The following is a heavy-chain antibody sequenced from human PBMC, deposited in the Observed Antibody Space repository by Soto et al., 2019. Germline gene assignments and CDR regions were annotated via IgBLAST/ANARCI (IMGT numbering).Heavy chain of an antibody. CDR2: INHSGST. J-gene: IGHJ4*02. Sequence: QVQLQQWGAGLLKPSETLSLTCAVYGGSFSGYYWSWIRQPPGKGLEWIGEINHSGSTNYNPSLTSRVTISVDTSKNQFSLKLSSVTAADTAVYYCARVEQQLVPYWGQGTLVTVSS. D-gene: IGHD6-13*01. CDR3: ARVEQQLVPY. V-gene: IGHV4-34*01. CDR1: GGSFSGYY.